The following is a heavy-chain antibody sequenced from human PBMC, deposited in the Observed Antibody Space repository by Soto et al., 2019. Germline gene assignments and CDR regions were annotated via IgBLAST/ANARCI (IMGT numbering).Heavy chain of an antibody. CDR3: ARDLLPIDYYGSGSYLFDY. D-gene: IGHD3-10*01. V-gene: IGHV3-33*01. Sequence: GGSLRLSCAASGFTFSSHGMHWVRQAPGKGLEWVAVIWYDGSDKYYADSVKGRFTISRDNSKNTLYLQMNSLRAEDTAVYYCARDLLPIDYYGSGSYLFDYWGQGT. CDR2: IWYDGSDK. J-gene: IGHJ4*02. CDR1: GFTFSSHG.